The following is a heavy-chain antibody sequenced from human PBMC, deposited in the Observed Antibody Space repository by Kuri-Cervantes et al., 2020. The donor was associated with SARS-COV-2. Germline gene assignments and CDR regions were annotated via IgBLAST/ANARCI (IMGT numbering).Heavy chain of an antibody. J-gene: IGHJ6*02. CDR2: VYHSGAA. V-gene: IGHV4-39*01. D-gene: IGHD6-19*01. Sequence: SETLSLTCTVSGGSITSNGHYWGWIRQSPGKGLEWIGNVYHSGAAYYNPSLRSRVTMAVDTSKNQFSLKLSSVTAADTAVYYCARVDGGSGWTYYGMDVWGQGTTVTVSS. CDR3: ARVDGGSGWTYYGMDV. CDR1: GGSITSNGHY.